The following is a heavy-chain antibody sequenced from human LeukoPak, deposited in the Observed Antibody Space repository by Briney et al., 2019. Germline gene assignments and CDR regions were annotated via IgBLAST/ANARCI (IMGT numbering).Heavy chain of an antibody. Sequence: PSETLSLTCTVSGGSISSYYWSWIRQPPGKGLEWIGYIYYSGSTNYNPSLKSRVTISVDTSKNQFSLKLSSVTAADTAVYYCARPGLQLQRLTFFDYWGQGTLVTVSS. CDR3: ARPGLQLQRLTFFDY. J-gene: IGHJ4*02. V-gene: IGHV4-59*01. CDR1: GGSISSYY. CDR2: IYYSGST. D-gene: IGHD1-7*01.